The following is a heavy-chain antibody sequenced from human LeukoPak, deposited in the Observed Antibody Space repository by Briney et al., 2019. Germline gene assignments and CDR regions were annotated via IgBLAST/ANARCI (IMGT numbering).Heavy chain of an antibody. CDR2: ISWNSGSI. Sequence: PGRSLRLSCAASGFTFDDYAMHWVRHAPGKGLEWVSGISWNSGSIGYADSVEGRFTISRDNAKNSLYLQMNSLRAEDTALYYCAKGIVGFDYWGQGTLVTVSS. CDR3: AKGIVGFDY. J-gene: IGHJ4*02. D-gene: IGHD3-16*02. V-gene: IGHV3-9*01. CDR1: GFTFDDYA.